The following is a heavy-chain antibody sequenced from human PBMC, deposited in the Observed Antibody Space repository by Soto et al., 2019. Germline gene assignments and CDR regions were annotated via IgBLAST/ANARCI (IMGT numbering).Heavy chain of an antibody. D-gene: IGHD2-21*02. CDR1: GFTFSNSA. V-gene: IGHV1-58*01. CDR3: AAEVYSGGDCCHFDY. Sequence: SVKVSCKTSGFTFSNSAVQWVRQAPGQRLEWIGWIIVANANTNYAQKVQGRVTLTRDMSTNTAYMELSSLRSEDTAVYYCAAEVYSGGDCCHFDYWGLGTLVTVSS. J-gene: IGHJ4*02. CDR2: IIVANANT.